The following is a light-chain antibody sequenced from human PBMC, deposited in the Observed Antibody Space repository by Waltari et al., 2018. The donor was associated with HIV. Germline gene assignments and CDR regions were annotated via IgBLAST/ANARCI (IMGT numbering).Light chain of an antibody. V-gene: IGLV1-47*01. CDR3: AAWDDSLSGWV. Sequence: QSVLTQPPSASGTPGQRVTISCSGSSSNIGSNYVYWYQQLPGTAPKLLIYRNNPRPSGVPDRFSGSKSGTSASLAISGLRSEHEADYYCAAWDDSLSGWVFGGGTKLTVL. CDR1: SSNIGSNY. J-gene: IGLJ3*02. CDR2: RNN.